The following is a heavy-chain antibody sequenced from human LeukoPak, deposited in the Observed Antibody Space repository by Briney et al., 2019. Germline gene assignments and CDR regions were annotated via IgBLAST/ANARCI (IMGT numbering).Heavy chain of an antibody. D-gene: IGHD5-12*01. Sequence: SETLSLTCAVSGGSISSGGYSWSWIRQPPGKGLEWIGYIYHSGSTYYNPSLKSRVTISVDRSKNQFSLKLSSVTAADTAVYYCARGRRGIATIIDYWGQGTLVTVSS. CDR3: ARGRRGIATIIDY. J-gene: IGHJ4*02. CDR2: IYHSGST. V-gene: IGHV4-30-2*01. CDR1: GGSISSGGYS.